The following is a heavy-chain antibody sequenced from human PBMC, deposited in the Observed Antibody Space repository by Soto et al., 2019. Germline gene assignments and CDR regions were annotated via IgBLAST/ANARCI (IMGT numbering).Heavy chain of an antibody. J-gene: IGHJ3*02. D-gene: IGHD2-15*01. V-gene: IGHV3-23*01. CDR1: GFTFSSYA. CDR3: AKGRRMGWYEGGDYFDI. Sequence: EVQLLESGGGLVQPGGSLRLSCAASGFTFSSYAMTWVRQAPGKGLEWVSSISGSGGSTYSADSVKGRFTISRDKTKQTVYLQMHSPRAEATNVDYCAKGRRMGWYEGGDYFDIWGQGTMVTVSS. CDR2: ISGSGGST.